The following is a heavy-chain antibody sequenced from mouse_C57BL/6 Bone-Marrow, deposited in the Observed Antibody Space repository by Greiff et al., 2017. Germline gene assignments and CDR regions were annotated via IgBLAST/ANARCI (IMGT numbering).Heavy chain of an antibody. CDR2: IYPGGGYT. CDR3: AREVDGYHY. Sequence: VKLVESGAELVRPGTSVKMSCKASGYTFTNYWIGWAKQRPGHGLEWIGDIYPGGGYTNYNEKFKGKATLTADKSSSTAYMQFSSLTSEDSAIYYCAREVDGYHYGGQGTTLTVSA. D-gene: IGHD2-3*01. J-gene: IGHJ2*01. CDR1: GYTFTNYW. V-gene: IGHV1-63*01.